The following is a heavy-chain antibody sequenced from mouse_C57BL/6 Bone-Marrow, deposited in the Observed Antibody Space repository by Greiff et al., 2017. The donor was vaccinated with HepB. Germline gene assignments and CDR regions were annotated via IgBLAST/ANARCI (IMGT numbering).Heavy chain of an antibody. CDR1: GFTFSSYG. CDR2: ISSGGSYT. V-gene: IGHV5-6*01. CDR3: ARLETTVVPWYFDV. D-gene: IGHD1-1*01. Sequence: EVQVVESGGDLVKPGGSLKLSCAASGFTFSSYGMSWVRQTPDKRLEWVATISSGGSYTYYPDSVKGRFTISRDNAQNTLYLQMSSLKSEDTAMYYCARLETTVVPWYFDVWGTGTTVTVSS. J-gene: IGHJ1*03.